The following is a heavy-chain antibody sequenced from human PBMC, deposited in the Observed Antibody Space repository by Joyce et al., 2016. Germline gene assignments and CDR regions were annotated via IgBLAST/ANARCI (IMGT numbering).Heavy chain of an antibody. V-gene: IGHV4-59*01. CDR2: INHRGRT. CDR3: ARGNDYDYWSGYEAHYFDY. CDR1: GGYISSYY. Sequence: QVQLQESGPGLVKPSETLSLSCTVSGGYISSYYWSWIRQPPGKGLEWIGYINHRGRTKYNPARKSRVTIAVDTSKNEFSLKMTSVTAADTAVYYCARGNDYDYWSGYEAHYFDYWGQGTLVTVSS. D-gene: IGHD3-3*01. J-gene: IGHJ4*02.